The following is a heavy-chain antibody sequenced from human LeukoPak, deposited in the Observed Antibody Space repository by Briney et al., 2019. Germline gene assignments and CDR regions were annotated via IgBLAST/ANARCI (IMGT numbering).Heavy chain of an antibody. J-gene: IGHJ3*02. Sequence: GGSLRLSCAASGFIVSSHYMNWVRQAPGKGLGWVSVLYSGGSTYYADSVKGRFTISRDNSKNTLYLQMNSLRLEDTAVYYCARDRSGRYPDAFDIWGQGTMVTVSS. CDR3: ARDRSGRYPDAFDI. D-gene: IGHD1-26*01. CDR2: LYSGGST. CDR1: GFIVSSHY. V-gene: IGHV3-53*01.